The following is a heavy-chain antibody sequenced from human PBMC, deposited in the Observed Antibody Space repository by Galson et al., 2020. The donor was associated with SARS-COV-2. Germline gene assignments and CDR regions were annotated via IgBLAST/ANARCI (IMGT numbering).Heavy chain of an antibody. CDR1: GFHFTLYA. Sequence: GESLKISCAASGFHFTLYAIHWVRQSPGLGLAWVAVMSHDGGEQYFSDSVKGRFTIARDNSENTLHLQRNSLRPEYTAVDYWTRPLATAMTGTRDAWYIWGQGTTGTVCS. CDR2: MSHDGGEQ. J-gene: IGHJ3*02. CDR3: TRPLATAMTGTRDAWYI. D-gene: IGHD1-1*01. V-gene: IGHV3-30*01.